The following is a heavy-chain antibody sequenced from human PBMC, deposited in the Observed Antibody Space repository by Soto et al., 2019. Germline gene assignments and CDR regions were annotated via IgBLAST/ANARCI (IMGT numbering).Heavy chain of an antibody. CDR3: ARLRADLTKRYYYYGMDV. J-gene: IGHJ6*02. CDR1: GFTFSSYW. Sequence: GGSLRLSCAASGFTFSSYWMHWVRQAPGKGLVWVSRINSDGSSTSYADSVKGRFTISRDNAKNTLYLQMNSLRAEDTAVYYCARLRADLTKRYYYYGMDVWGQGTTVTVS. D-gene: IGHD1-26*01. V-gene: IGHV3-74*01. CDR2: INSDGSST.